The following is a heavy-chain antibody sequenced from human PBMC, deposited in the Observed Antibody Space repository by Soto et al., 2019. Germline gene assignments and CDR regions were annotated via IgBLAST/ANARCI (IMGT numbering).Heavy chain of an antibody. J-gene: IGHJ4*02. Sequence: SETLSLTCTVSGGSISSSTYYWGWMRQPPGKGLEWIASFFIGGNTYYNPSLKSRVTISVDTSKNQFSLKLSSVTAADTAVYFSASRHGLDIDAYYWGQGIPVTVSS. V-gene: IGHV4-39*01. CDR1: GGSISSSTYY. D-gene: IGHD3-10*01. CDR2: FFIGGNT. CDR3: ASRHGLDIDAYY.